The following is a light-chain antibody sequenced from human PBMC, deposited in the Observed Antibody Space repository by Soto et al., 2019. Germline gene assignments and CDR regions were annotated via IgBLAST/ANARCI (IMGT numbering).Light chain of an antibody. J-gene: IGKJ2*01. CDR2: KAS. CDR1: QSISSW. V-gene: IGKV1-5*03. Sequence: DIQMTQSPSTLSASVGDRVTITCRASQSISSWLAWYQQKPGKASKLLIYKASSLESGVPSRFSGSGSGTEFTLTISSLQPDDFATYYCQQYNSYSGYTFGQGTKWIS. CDR3: QQYNSYSGYT.